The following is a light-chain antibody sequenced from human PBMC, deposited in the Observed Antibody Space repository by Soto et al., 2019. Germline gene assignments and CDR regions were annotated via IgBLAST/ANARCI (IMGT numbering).Light chain of an antibody. Sequence: EIVMTQSPATLSVSPGERATLSCRASQSVSSNLAWYQQKPGQAPRLLIYGAYPRATGIPARFSGSGSGTAFPLTISSLQSEDFAVYYCQQYTNWPPLTFGGGTKVEIK. CDR2: GAY. V-gene: IGKV3-15*01. CDR1: QSVSSN. J-gene: IGKJ4*01. CDR3: QQYTNWPPLT.